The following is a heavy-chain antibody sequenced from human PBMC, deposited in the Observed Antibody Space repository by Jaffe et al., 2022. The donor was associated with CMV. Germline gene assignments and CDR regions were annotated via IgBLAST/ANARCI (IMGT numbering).Heavy chain of an antibody. CDR1: GFTFSGSA. CDR3: TRHAPSIGEVVPAPRIGMDV. J-gene: IGHJ6*02. Sequence: EVQLVESGGGLVQPGGSLKLSCAASGFTFSGSAMHWVRQASGKGLEWVGRIRSKANSYATAYAASVKGRFTISRDDSKNTAYLQMNSLKTEDTAVYYCTRHAPSIGEVVPAPRIGMDVWGQGTTVTVSS. V-gene: IGHV3-73*02. D-gene: IGHD2-2*01. CDR2: IRSKANSYAT.